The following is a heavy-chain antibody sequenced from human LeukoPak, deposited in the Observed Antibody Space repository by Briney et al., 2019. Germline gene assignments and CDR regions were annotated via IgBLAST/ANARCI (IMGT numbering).Heavy chain of an antibody. CDR1: GGSIRNNNW. V-gene: IGHV4-4*02. Sequence: SGTLSLTCAVSGGSIRNNNWWTWVRQTPGRGLEWIGEIHQSGSTNYNPSLKSRVTISVDKSKNQFSLKVSSVTAAGTAVYFCARSEGRYFDFWGQGTLVTVSS. CDR3: ARSEGRYFDF. CDR2: IHQSGST. J-gene: IGHJ4*02.